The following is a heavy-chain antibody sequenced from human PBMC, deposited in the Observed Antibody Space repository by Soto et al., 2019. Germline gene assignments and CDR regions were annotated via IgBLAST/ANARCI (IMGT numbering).Heavy chain of an antibody. CDR3: MGGYGWIPAY. V-gene: IGHV3-7*01. J-gene: IGHJ4*02. Sequence: EVQLVESGGALVQPGGSLRLSCAASRSTFSDLWMNWVRQAPGKGLQWVAIIKQDGSEKYYVDSVKGRFIISRDNAKKSLYLQMDSLRADDTAVYYCMGGYGWIPAYWGQGTLVTVSS. CDR2: IKQDGSEK. D-gene: IGHD5-18*01. CDR1: RSTFSDLW.